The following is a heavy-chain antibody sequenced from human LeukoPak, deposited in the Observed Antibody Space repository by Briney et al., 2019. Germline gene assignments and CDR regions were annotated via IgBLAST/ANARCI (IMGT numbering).Heavy chain of an antibody. J-gene: IGHJ6*03. Sequence: GEPLRLSCAASGFSVSMKYMTWVRQAPGKGLEWVSVIFSGGTTYYADSVKGRFTVSRDNSKNMMYLQMNSLRAEDAAVYYCARFSGPGMQHYYYYMDVWGTGTTVTVSS. CDR2: IFSGGTT. CDR1: GFSVSMKY. CDR3: ARFSGPGMQHYYYYMDV. D-gene: IGHD3-10*01. V-gene: IGHV3-53*01.